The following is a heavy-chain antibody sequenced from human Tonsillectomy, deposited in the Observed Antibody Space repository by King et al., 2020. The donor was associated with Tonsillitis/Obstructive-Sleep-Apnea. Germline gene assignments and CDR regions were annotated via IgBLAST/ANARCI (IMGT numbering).Heavy chain of an antibody. J-gene: IGHJ4*02. Sequence: QLVQSGGGLVKPGGSLRLSCAASGFTFSSYSMNWVRQAPGKGLEWVSSISSSSSYIYYADSVKGRFTISRDNAKNSLYLHMNSLRAEDTAVYYCARGRYCSSTSCPFDYWGQGTLVTVSS. D-gene: IGHD2-2*01. CDR3: ARGRYCSSTSCPFDY. V-gene: IGHV3-21*01. CDR2: ISSSSSYI. CDR1: GFTFSSYS.